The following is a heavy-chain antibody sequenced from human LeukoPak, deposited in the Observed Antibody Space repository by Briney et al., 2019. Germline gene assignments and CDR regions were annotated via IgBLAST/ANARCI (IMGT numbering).Heavy chain of an antibody. D-gene: IGHD3-22*01. V-gene: IGHV3-23*01. J-gene: IGHJ4*02. CDR3: AKDEYYYDSSGSYYFDY. Sequence: GGSLRLSCAASGFTFSSYAMSWVRQAPGKGLEWVSDISGSGRGGSTHYADSVKGRFTISRDNSKNTLYLQMNSLRAEDTAVYYCAKDEYYYDSSGSYYFDYWGQGTLVTVSS. CDR1: GFTFSSYA. CDR2: ISGSGRGGST.